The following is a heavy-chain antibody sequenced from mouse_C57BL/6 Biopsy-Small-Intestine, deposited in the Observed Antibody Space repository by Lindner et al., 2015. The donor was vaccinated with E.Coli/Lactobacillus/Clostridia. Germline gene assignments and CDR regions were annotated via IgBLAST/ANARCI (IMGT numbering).Heavy chain of an antibody. CDR2: FHPYNDDT. Sequence: VQLQESGAGLVKPGASVKMSCKASGYTFTTYPIEWMKQNHGKSLEWIGNFHPYNDDTMYNEKFKGKATLTVEKSSSTVYLELSRLTSDDSAVYYCARGSLGRFYFDYWGQGTSLTVSS. J-gene: IGHJ2*02. V-gene: IGHV1-47*01. CDR1: GYTFTTYP. CDR3: ARGSLGRFYFDY. D-gene: IGHD4-1*01.